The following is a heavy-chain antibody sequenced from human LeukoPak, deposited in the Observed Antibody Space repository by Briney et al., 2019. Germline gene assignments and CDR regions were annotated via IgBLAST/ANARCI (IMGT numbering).Heavy chain of an antibody. J-gene: IGHJ4*02. Sequence: PGGSLRLSCAASGFTVSSNYMSWVRQAPGKGLEWVSVIYSGGSTYYADSVKGRFTISRDNSKNTLYLQMNGLRAEDTALYYCAKPGETSNYYFDSWGQGTLVTVSS. CDR3: AKPGETSNYYFDS. D-gene: IGHD1-1*01. CDR2: IYSGGST. CDR1: GFTVSSNY. V-gene: IGHV3-66*04.